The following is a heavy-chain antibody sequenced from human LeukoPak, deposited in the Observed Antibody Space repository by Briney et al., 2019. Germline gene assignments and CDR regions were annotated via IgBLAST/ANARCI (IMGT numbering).Heavy chain of an antibody. CDR1: GDSINDYH. CDR2: IYTSGST. V-gene: IGHV4-4*07. J-gene: IGHJ5*01. CDR3: ARELTVKGTDWFDS. Sequence: SETLSLTCTVSGDSINDYHWSWIRQPAGKGLEWIGRIYTSGSTNYNPSLKSRVTMTVDTSESQISLKMRSVTAADTAVYYCARELTVKGTDWFDSSRQGTLVTVSS. D-gene: IGHD4-11*01.